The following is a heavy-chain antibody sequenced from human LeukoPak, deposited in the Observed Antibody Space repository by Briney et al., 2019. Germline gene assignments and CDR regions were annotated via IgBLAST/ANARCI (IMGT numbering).Heavy chain of an antibody. Sequence: GASVKVSCKVSGYTLTELSMHWVRQAPGKGLEWMGGFDPEDGEAIYAQKFQGRVTMTEDTSTDTAYMELSSLRSDDTAVYYCARVSNGPMPLDYWGQGTLVTVSS. J-gene: IGHJ4*02. CDR3: ARVSNGPMPLDY. D-gene: IGHD2-2*01. V-gene: IGHV1-24*01. CDR1: GYTLTELS. CDR2: FDPEDGEA.